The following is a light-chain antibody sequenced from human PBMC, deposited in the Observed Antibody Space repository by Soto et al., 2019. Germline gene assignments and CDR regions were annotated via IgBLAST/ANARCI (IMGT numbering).Light chain of an antibody. Sequence: SYELTQPPSVSVAPGKTARITCGGNNIGSKSVHWCQQKPGQAPVLVIYYDNDRPSGIPERFSGSNSGNTATLTISRVEAGDEADYYCQVWDTSSDHVVFGGGPKLTVL. CDR3: QVWDTSSDHVV. CDR1: NIGSKS. CDR2: YDN. V-gene: IGLV3-21*04. J-gene: IGLJ2*01.